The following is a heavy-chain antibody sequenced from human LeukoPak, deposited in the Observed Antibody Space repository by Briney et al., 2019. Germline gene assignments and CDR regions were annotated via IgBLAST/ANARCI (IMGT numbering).Heavy chain of an antibody. J-gene: IGHJ4*02. CDR1: GGSVSSGSYY. CDR3: ARGIAAAGLYFDY. CDR2: IYYTGST. D-gene: IGHD6-13*01. V-gene: IGHV4-61*01. Sequence: PSETLSLTCAVSGGSVSSGSYYWSWIRQPPGKGLEWIGYIYYTGSTKYNPSLKSRVTISVDTSKNQFSLKLSSVTAADTAVYYCARGIAAAGLYFDYWGQGTLVTVSS.